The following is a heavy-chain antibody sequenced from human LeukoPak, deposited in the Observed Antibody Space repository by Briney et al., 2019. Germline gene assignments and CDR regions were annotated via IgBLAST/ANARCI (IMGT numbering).Heavy chain of an antibody. CDR2: IYGGGDA. V-gene: IGHV3-66*02. D-gene: IGHD6-19*01. J-gene: IGHJ6*03. CDR3: ARVNSGWYGDYYYYMDV. Sequence: GGSLSLSCTASGFTFSITYMAWVRQAPGKGLEWVSVIYGGGDAYYADSVKGRFTISRDNSKNTLYLQMNSLRAEDTAVYYCARVNSGWYGDYYYYMDVWGKGTTVTVSS. CDR1: GFTFSITY.